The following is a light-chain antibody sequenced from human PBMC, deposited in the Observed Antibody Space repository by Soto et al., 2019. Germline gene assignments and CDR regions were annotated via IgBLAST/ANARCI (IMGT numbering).Light chain of an antibody. CDR3: QQRSNWPPT. V-gene: IGKV3-11*01. CDR1: QSVSNTY. J-gene: IGKJ4*01. Sequence: EIVLTQSPGTLSLAPGDTATLSCRSSQSVSNTYLAWYQQKPGQAPRLLIYDASNRATGIPARFSGSGSGTDFTLTISSLEPEDFAVYYCQQRSNWPPTFGGGTKV. CDR2: DAS.